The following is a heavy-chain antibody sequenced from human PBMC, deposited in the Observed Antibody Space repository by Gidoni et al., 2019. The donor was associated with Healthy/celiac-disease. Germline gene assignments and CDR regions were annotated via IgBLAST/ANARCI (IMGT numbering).Heavy chain of an antibody. Sequence: QVQLVQSGAEVTKPGSSVKVSCKASGGTFSSYAISWVRQAPGQGLEWMGGIIPIFGTANYAQKFQGRVTITADKSTSTAYMELSSLRSEDTAVYYCAGALDFWSGPNSDYWGQGTLVTVSS. CDR3: AGALDFWSGPNSDY. D-gene: IGHD3-3*01. CDR2: IIPIFGTA. V-gene: IGHV1-69*06. J-gene: IGHJ4*02. CDR1: GGTFSSYA.